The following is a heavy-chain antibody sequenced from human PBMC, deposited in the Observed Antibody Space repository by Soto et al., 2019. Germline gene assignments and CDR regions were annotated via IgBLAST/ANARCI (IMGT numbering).Heavy chain of an antibody. V-gene: IGHV5-10-1*01. CDR3: ARHVMAELTYYYYYGMDV. Sequence: PGESLKISCQGSGYSFTSYWISWVRQMPGKGLEWMGRIDPSDSYTNYSPSFQGHVTISADKSISTAYLQWSSLKASDTAMYYCARHVMAELTYYYYYGMDVWGQGTTVTVSS. D-gene: IGHD3-16*01. J-gene: IGHJ6*02. CDR1: GYSFTSYW. CDR2: IDPSDSYT.